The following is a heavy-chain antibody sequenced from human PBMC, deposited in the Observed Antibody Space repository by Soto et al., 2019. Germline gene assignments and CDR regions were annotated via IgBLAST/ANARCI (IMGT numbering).Heavy chain of an antibody. Sequence: PSETLSLTSTVSGGSSRSYYWSWIRQPPGKGLEWIGYIYYSGSTNYNPSLKSRVTISVDTSKNQFSLKLSSVTAADTAVYYCARTGSDVLLWFGETPNWFDPWGQGTLVTVSS. V-gene: IGHV4-59*01. CDR1: GGSSRSYY. J-gene: IGHJ5*02. CDR3: ARTGSDVLLWFGETPNWFDP. CDR2: IYYSGST. D-gene: IGHD3-10*01.